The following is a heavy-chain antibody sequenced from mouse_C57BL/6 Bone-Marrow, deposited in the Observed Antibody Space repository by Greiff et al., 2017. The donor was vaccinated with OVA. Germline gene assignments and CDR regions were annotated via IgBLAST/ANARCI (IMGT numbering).Heavy chain of an antibody. D-gene: IGHD1-1*01. CDR1: GFNIKDYY. V-gene: IGHV14-1*01. Sequence: EVPLVESGAELVRPGASVKLSCPASGFNIKDYYMPWVKQRPERGLGGIGRIDPEDGDPEYAPKFQGKATMTADTSSNTAYLQLSSLTSEDTAVYYCTTRGTTVVATWGRWYFDVWGTGTTVTVSS. CDR2: IDPEDGDP. CDR3: TTRGTTVVATWGRWYFDV. J-gene: IGHJ1*03.